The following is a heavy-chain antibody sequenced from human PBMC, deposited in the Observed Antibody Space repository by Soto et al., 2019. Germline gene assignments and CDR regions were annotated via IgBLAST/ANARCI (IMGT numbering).Heavy chain of an antibody. D-gene: IGHD2-15*01. Sequence: GGSLRLSCAASGFTFSSYGMHWVRQAPGKGLEWVAVISYDGSNKYYADSVKGRFTISRDNSKNTLYLQMNSLRAEDTAVYYCANGALLSDGGGIDYWGQGTLVTVSS. V-gene: IGHV3-30*18. CDR1: GFTFSSYG. CDR3: ANGALLSDGGGIDY. CDR2: ISYDGSNK. J-gene: IGHJ4*02.